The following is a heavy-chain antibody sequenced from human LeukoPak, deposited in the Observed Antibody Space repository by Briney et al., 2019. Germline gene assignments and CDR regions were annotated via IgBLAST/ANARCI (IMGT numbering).Heavy chain of an antibody. CDR1: GGSFSGYY. CDR2: INHSGST. Sequence: SETLSLTCAVYGGSFSGYYWSWIRQPPGKGLEWIGEINHSGSTNYNPSLKSRVTISVDTSKNQFSLKLSSVTAADTAVYYCARLQSPYSIGWLRGFDYWGQGTLVTVSS. V-gene: IGHV4-34*01. D-gene: IGHD6-19*01. CDR3: ARLQSPYSIGWLRGFDY. J-gene: IGHJ4*02.